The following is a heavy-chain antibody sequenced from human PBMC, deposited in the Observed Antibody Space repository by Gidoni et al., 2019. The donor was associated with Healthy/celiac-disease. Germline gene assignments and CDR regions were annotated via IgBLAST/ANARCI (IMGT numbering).Heavy chain of an antibody. Sequence: EVQLVESGGGLVKPGGSLRLSCAASGFTFSNAWMSWVRQAPGKGLEWVGRIKSKTDGWTTDYAAPVKGRFTISRDDSKNTLYLQMNSLKTEDTAVYYCTTEGYGGDYWGQGTLVTVSS. V-gene: IGHV3-15*01. J-gene: IGHJ4*02. CDR2: IKSKTDGWTT. CDR1: GFTFSNAW. CDR3: TTEGYGGDY. D-gene: IGHD5-12*01.